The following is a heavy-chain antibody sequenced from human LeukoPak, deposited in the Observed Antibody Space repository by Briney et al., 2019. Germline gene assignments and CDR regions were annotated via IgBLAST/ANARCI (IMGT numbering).Heavy chain of an antibody. J-gene: IGHJ4*02. D-gene: IGHD5-18*01. CDR2: ISAYNGNT. V-gene: IGHV1-18*01. CDR3: ARAERTAITHDY. CDR1: GYTFTNYG. Sequence: ASVKVSCKASGYTFTNYGISWVRQAPGQGLEWMGWISAYNGNTDYAQKLQGRVTMTIDTSTSTAYMELRSLRSDDTAFYYCARAERTAITHDYWGQGTLVTVSS.